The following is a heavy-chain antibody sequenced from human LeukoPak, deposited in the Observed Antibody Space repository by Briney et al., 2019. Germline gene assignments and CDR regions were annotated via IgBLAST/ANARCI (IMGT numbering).Heavy chain of an antibody. Sequence: SVKVSCKASGGTSSSYAISWVRQAPGQGLDWLGRIIPIFGTAKYAQNFQGRVTITTDQSTSTAYMELSSLRSEDTAVYYCARDAPGDGDYVGWYFDLWGRGTLVTVSS. CDR2: IIPIFGTA. CDR3: ARDAPGDGDYVGWYFDL. J-gene: IGHJ2*01. V-gene: IGHV1-69*05. D-gene: IGHD4-17*01. CDR1: GGTSSSYA.